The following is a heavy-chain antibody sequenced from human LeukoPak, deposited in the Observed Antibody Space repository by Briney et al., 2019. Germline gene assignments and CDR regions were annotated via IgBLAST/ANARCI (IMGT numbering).Heavy chain of an antibody. J-gene: IGHJ4*02. Sequence: GGSLRLSCLASVFSISSHWMSWVRQAPGKGLEWVANINQDGSDKHFVDSVKGRFTISRDNAKNSLYLQMNSLRAEDTAVYYCARDRYYGSGAKIFDYWGQGTLVTVSS. D-gene: IGHD3-10*01. CDR1: VFSISSHW. V-gene: IGHV3-7*01. CDR2: INQDGSDK. CDR3: ARDRYYGSGAKIFDY.